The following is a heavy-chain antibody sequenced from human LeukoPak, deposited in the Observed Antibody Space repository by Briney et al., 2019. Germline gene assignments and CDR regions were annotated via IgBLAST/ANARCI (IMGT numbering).Heavy chain of an antibody. J-gene: IGHJ5*02. CDR1: GYTFTGYY. Sequence: ASVKVSCKASGYTFTGYYMHWVRQAPGQGLEWMGWLNPNSGGTNYAQKFLGRVTMTRDTSISTAYMELSRLRSGDTAVYYCAREPYDCSGGSCYTWFDPWGQGTLVTVSS. D-gene: IGHD2-15*01. CDR2: LNPNSGGT. CDR3: AREPYDCSGGSCYTWFDP. V-gene: IGHV1-2*02.